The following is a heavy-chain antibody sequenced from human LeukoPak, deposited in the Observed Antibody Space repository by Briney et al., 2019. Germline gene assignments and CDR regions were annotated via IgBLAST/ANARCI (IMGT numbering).Heavy chain of an antibody. D-gene: IGHD3-10*01. Sequence: GGSLRLSSAASGFTFSTYWMHWVRQAPGKGLVWVSRISSDGSITGYADSVKGRFTISRDNAKNTLYLQMNSLRAEDTAVYYCARHLNYYLDYWGQGTLVTVSS. V-gene: IGHV3-74*01. CDR2: ISSDGSIT. CDR3: ARHLNYYLDY. J-gene: IGHJ4*02. CDR1: GFTFSTYW.